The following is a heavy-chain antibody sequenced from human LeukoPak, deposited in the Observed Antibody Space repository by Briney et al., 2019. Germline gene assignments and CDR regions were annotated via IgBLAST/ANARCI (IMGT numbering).Heavy chain of an antibody. J-gene: IGHJ6*02. D-gene: IGHD2-15*01. CDR2: INHSGST. CDR3: ARGGYCSGGSCYSAALYYYYYGMDV. V-gene: IGHV4-34*01. Sequence: PSETLSLTCTVSGGSISGYYWSWIRQPPGKGLEWIGEINHSGSTNYNPSLKSRVTISVDTSKNQFSLKLSSVTAADTAVYYCARGGYCSGGSCYSAALYYYYYGMDVWGQGTTVTVSS. CDR1: GGSISGYY.